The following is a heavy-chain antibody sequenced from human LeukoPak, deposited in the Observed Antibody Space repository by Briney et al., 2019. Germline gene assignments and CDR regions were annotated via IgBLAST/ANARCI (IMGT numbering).Heavy chain of an antibody. V-gene: IGHV4-34*01. D-gene: IGHD5-24*01. Sequence: SSETLSLTCAVYGGSFSGYYWSWIRQPPGKGLEWIGEINHSGSTNYNPSLKSRVTISVDTSKNQFSLKLSSVTAADTAVYYCARSGRWLQLGEYYFDYWGQGTLVTVSS. J-gene: IGHJ4*02. CDR2: INHSGST. CDR3: ARSGRWLQLGEYYFDY. CDR1: GGSFSGYY.